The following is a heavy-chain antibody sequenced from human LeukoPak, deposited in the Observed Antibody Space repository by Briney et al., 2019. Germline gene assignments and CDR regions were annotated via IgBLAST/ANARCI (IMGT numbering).Heavy chain of an antibody. CDR2: INPNSGGT. CDR3: ATTYYDFWCGYCFDY. Sequence: ASVKVSCKASGYTFTGYYMHWVRQAPGQGHEWMGWINPNSGGTNYAQKFQGRVTMTRDTSISTAYMELSRLRSDDTAVYYCATTYYDFWCGYCFDYWGQGTLVTVSS. V-gene: IGHV1-2*02. J-gene: IGHJ4*02. D-gene: IGHD3-3*01. CDR1: GYTFTGYY.